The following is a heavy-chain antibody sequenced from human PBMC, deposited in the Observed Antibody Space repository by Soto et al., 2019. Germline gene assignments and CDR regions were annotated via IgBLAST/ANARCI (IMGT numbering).Heavy chain of an antibody. D-gene: IGHD6-6*01. Sequence: SEPLSLTCTVSGGSISSYYWSWIRQPPGKGLEWIGYIYYSRSTNYNPTRKSRVTISVDTSKNQFSLKLSSVAAADTAVYYCARGGASYSSSSYFDYWGRGTLVTVSS. CDR2: IYYSRST. V-gene: IGHV4-59*01. J-gene: IGHJ4*02. CDR1: GGSISSYY. CDR3: ARGGASYSSSSYFDY.